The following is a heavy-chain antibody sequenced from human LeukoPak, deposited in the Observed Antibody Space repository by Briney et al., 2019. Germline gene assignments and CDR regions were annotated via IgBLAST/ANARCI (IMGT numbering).Heavy chain of an antibody. D-gene: IGHD6-19*01. J-gene: IGHJ6*03. V-gene: IGHV1-8*01. CDR3: TRWDSVSDWVRGYYYYMGV. CDR1: GYTFTSYD. CDR2: MNPNSGNT. Sequence: ASVTVSCKASGYTFTSYDINWVRQATGPGLEWMGWMNPNSGNTGYAQKFQGRVTMTRNTSISTAYLELSSLRSEDTAVYYCTRWDSVSDWVRGYYYYMGVWGKPITATVSS.